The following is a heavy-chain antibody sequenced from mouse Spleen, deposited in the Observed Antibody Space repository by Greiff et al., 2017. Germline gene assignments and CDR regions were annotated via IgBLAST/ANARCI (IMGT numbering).Heavy chain of an antibody. CDR3: ARDGGWLHYFDY. Sequence: DVQLQESGGGLVKLGGSLKLSCAASGFTFSSYYMSWVRQTPEKRLEWVATISSGGGSTYYPDSVKGRFTISRDNAKNTLYLQMSSLNSEDTAVYYCARDGGWLHYFDYWGQGTTLTVSS. CDR1: GFTFSSYY. J-gene: IGHJ2*01. V-gene: IGHV5-12-1*01. D-gene: IGHD2-3*01. CDR2: ISSGGGST.